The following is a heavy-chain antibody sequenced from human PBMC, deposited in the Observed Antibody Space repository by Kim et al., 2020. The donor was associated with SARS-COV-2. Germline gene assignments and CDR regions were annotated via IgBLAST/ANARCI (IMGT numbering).Heavy chain of an antibody. CDR1: GGSISSYY. CDR2: IYYSGST. J-gene: IGHJ6*03. Sequence: SETLSLTCTVSGGSISSYYWSWIRQPPGKGLEWIGYIYYSGSTNYNPSLKSRVTISVDTSKNQFSLKLSSVTAADTAVYYCARGIFWSGYLTSYYYYYMDVWGKGTTVTVSS. CDR3: ARGIFWSGYLTSYYYYYMDV. D-gene: IGHD3-3*01. V-gene: IGHV4-59*08.